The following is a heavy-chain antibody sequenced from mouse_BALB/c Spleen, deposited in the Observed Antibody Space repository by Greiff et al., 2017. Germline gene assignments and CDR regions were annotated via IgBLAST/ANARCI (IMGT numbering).Heavy chain of an antibody. D-gene: IGHD3-3*01. CDR3: ARLGGTARFAY. V-gene: IGHV1-80*01. CDR1: GYAFSSYW. Sequence: VQLQQSGAELVRPGSSVKISCKASGYAFSSYWMNWVKQRPGQGLEWIGQIYPGDGDTNYNGKFKGKATLTADKSSSTAYMQLSSLTSEDSAVYFCARLGGTARFAYWGQGTLVTVSA. J-gene: IGHJ3*01. CDR2: IYPGDGDT.